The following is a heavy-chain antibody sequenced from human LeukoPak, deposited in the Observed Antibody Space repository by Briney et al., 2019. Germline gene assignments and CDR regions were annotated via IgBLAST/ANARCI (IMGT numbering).Heavy chain of an antibody. D-gene: IGHD2-15*01. V-gene: IGHV3-33*01. J-gene: IGHJ5*02. CDR3: ARDRMQRFDP. CDR2: IWYDGSNE. CDR1: GFTFSSYG. Sequence: GRSLRLSCAASGFTFSSYGMHWVRQAPGKGLEWVAVIWYDGSNEYYADSVKGRFTISRDNSKNTLYLQMNSLRAEDTAVYYCARDRMQRFDPWGQGTLVTVSS.